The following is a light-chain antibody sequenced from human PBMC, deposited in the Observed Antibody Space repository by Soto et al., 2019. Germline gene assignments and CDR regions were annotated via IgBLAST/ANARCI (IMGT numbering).Light chain of an antibody. CDR1: QSVSGSR. V-gene: IGKV3-15*01. CDR2: GAS. Sequence: TVLTHSPGTLSFSPWERSTLSCSSSQSVSGSRLAWYHQKPGQAPRLLIYGASTTAPGIPARFSGSGSGTEFTLTISSLQSEDSAVYHCQQYNDWPRTFGQGTKVDIK. J-gene: IGKJ1*01. CDR3: QQYNDWPRT.